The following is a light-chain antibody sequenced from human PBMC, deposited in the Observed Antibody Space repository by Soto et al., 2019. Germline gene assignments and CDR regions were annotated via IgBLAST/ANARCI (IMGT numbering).Light chain of an antibody. V-gene: IGLV2-14*01. CDR1: SSDVGGYKY. J-gene: IGLJ2*01. CDR2: EVS. Sequence: QSVLTQPASVSGSPGQSITISCTGTSSDVGGYKYVSWYQQHPGKAPKLMIYEVSNRPSGVSNRFSGSKSDNTASLTISGLQTEDEADYYCSSYTSTSTPVFGGGTKLTVL. CDR3: SSYTSTSTPV.